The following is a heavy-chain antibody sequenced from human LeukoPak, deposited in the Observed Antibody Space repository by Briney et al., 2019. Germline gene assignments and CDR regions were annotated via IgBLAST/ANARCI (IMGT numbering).Heavy chain of an antibody. D-gene: IGHD3-22*01. CDR2: IWYDGNNK. J-gene: IGHJ4*02. V-gene: IGHV3-33*01. Sequence: GGSLRLSCAASGFSFSSYGMHWVRQAPGKGLEWVGVIWYDGNNKYYADSVKGRFTMSRDNSKNTLYLQMNSLRAEDTAVYYCARGSGGYYNYFDYWGQGTLVTVSS. CDR1: GFSFSSYG. CDR3: ARGSGGYYNYFDY.